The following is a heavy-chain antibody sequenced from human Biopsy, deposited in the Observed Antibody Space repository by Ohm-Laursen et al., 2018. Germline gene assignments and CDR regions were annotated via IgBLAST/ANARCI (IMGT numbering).Heavy chain of an antibody. CDR2: AYNGGIT. CDR1: GGPIISYY. CDR3: ARTPRDSFWSGSYKRGLWFDP. V-gene: IGHV4-59*01. D-gene: IGHD3-3*01. Sequence: SQTLSLTCSVSGGPIISYYWTWIRQPPGKGLEWIGHAYNGGITNYNPSLKSRVTISKDTSKNQLSLQVNSVTAADTAVYYCARTPRDSFWSGSYKRGLWFDPWGQGTLVIVSS. J-gene: IGHJ5*02.